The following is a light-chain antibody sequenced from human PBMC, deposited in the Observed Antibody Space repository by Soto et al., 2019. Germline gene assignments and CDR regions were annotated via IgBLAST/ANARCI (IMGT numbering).Light chain of an antibody. V-gene: IGKV1-8*01. CDR1: QGISSY. Sequence: AIRMTQSPSSFSASTGDRVTITCRASQGISSYLAWYQQKPGKAPKLLIYAASTLQSGVPSRFSGSGSGTDFTLTISCLQSEDFATYYRQQYYSYQITFGQGTRLEIK. CDR2: AAS. CDR3: QQYYSYQIT. J-gene: IGKJ5*01.